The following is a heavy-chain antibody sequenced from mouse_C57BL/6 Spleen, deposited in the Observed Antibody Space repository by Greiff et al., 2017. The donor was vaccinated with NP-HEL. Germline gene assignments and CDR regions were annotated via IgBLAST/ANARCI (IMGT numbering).Heavy chain of an antibody. Sequence: EVKVVESGGGLVKPGGSLKLSCAASGFTFSDYGMHWVRQAPEKGLEWVAYISSGSSTIYYADTVKGRFPISRDNAKNTLFLQMTSLRSEDTAMYYCARRDYYGSGDYWGQGTTLTVSS. V-gene: IGHV5-17*01. CDR1: GFTFSDYG. CDR3: ARRDYYGSGDY. CDR2: ISSGSSTI. J-gene: IGHJ2*01. D-gene: IGHD1-1*01.